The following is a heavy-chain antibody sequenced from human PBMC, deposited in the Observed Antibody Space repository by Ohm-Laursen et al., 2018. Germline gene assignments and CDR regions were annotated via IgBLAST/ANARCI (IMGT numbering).Heavy chain of an antibody. D-gene: IGHD3-16*02. CDR3: ASYRESDAFDI. V-gene: IGHV1-8*01. Sequence: SVKVSCKASGYTFTSYDIIWVRQASGQGPEWMGWMNPNSHNTGYARKFQGRVTMTRNTSISTAYMELSSLRSEDTAVYYCASYRESDAFDIWGQGTMVTVSS. J-gene: IGHJ3*02. CDR2: MNPNSHNT. CDR1: GYTFTSYD.